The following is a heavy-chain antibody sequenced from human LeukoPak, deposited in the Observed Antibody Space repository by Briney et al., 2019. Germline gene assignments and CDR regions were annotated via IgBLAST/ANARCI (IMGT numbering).Heavy chain of an antibody. V-gene: IGHV3-21*01. D-gene: IGHD6-19*01. CDR2: IGSSSTYI. CDR3: ARKGISVGGPFAY. Sequence: GGSLRLSCAASGFTFNNYNMNWVRQAPGRGLEWVSSIGSSSTYIYYSDSLKGRFTISRDNAKNSLYLQMNSLRAEDTAIYYSARKGISVGGPFAYWGQGTLVTVSS. CDR1: GFTFNNYN. J-gene: IGHJ4*02.